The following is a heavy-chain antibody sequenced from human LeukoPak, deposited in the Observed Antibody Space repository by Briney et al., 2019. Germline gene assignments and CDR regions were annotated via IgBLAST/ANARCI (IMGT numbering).Heavy chain of an antibody. V-gene: IGHV1-18*01. CDR1: GYTFTSYG. J-gene: IGHJ3*02. CDR3: ARDVRYSGSWMWGYGAFDI. D-gene: IGHD1-26*01. Sequence: ASVKVSCKASGYTFTSYGISWVRQAPGQGLEWMGWISAYNGNTNYAQKLQGRVTMTTDTSTSTAYMELRSLRSDDTAVYYCARDVRYSGSWMWGYGAFDIWGQGTMVTVSS. CDR2: ISAYNGNT.